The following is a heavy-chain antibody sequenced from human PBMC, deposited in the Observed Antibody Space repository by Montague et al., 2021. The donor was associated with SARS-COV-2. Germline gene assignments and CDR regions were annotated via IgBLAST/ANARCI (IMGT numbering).Heavy chain of an antibody. CDR3: ARGVSYGSGFLSE. CDR1: GDSISGSRHF. CDR2: IYHTGTT. Sequence: TLSLTCNVSGDSISGSRHFWNWIRQHPGKGLEWIGYIYHTGTTHYRPSLKSRATLSVDISQNQFSPKLNSMTAADTAIYYCARGVSYGSGFLSEWGPGTLVIVSS. D-gene: IGHD3-10*01. V-gene: IGHV4-31*03. J-gene: IGHJ4*02.